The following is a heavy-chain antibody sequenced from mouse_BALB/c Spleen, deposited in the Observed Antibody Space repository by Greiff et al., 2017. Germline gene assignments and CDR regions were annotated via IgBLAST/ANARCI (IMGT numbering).Heavy chain of an antibody. Sequence: VQLKESGPGLVAPSQSLSITCTVSGFSLTSYGVHWVRQPPGKGLEWLGVIWAGGSTNYNSALMSRLSISKDNSKSQVFLKMNSLQTDDTAMYYCARDNGYYEGAYWGQGTLVTVSA. J-gene: IGHJ3*01. D-gene: IGHD2-3*01. V-gene: IGHV2-9*02. CDR2: IWAGGST. CDR1: GFSLTSYG. CDR3: ARDNGYYEGAY.